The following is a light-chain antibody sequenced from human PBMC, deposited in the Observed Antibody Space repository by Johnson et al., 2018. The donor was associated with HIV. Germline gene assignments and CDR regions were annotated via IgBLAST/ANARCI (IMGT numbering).Light chain of an antibody. CDR3: GTWDSSLSAGQGV. Sequence: QSVLTQPPSVSAAPGQKVTISCSGSSSNIGNNYVSWYQQLPGTAPKLLIYENNKRPSGIPDRFSGSTSGTSATLGITGLQTGDEADYYCGTWDSSLSAGQGVFGTGTKVTVL. V-gene: IGLV1-51*02. J-gene: IGLJ1*01. CDR2: ENN. CDR1: SSNIGNNY.